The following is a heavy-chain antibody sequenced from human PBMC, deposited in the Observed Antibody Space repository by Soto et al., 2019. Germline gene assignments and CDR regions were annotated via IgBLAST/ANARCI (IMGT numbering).Heavy chain of an antibody. CDR2: MNPNSGNT. J-gene: IGHJ5*02. CDR1: GYSFTSYD. D-gene: IGHD2-21*02. V-gene: IGHV1-8*01. Sequence: ASVKVSCTTSGYSFTSYDLNGVRQATGQGLEWMGWMNPNSGNTGYAQKFQGRVTMTRNTPISTAYMELSSLRSEDTAVYYCARDYGGNSGWFDPWGQGTLVTVSS. CDR3: ARDYGGNSGWFDP.